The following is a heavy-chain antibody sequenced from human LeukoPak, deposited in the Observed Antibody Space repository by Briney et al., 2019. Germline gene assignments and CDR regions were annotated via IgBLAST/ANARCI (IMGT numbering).Heavy chain of an antibody. J-gene: IGHJ4*02. CDR1: GGSVNSGTYY. CDR2: ISYSGST. V-gene: IGHV4-61*01. CDR3: ARGGRWLQFNY. Sequence: PSETLSLTCTVSGGSVNSGTYYGSWIRQPPGKGLEWIGYISYSGSTNYNPSLKSRVTISVDTSKNQFSLKLSSVTAADTAVYYCARGGRWLQFNYWGQGTLVTVSS. D-gene: IGHD5-24*01.